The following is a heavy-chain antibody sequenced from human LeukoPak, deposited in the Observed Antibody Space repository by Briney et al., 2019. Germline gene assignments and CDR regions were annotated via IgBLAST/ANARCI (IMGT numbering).Heavy chain of an antibody. Sequence: PGGSLRLSCAASGFTFDDYAMHWVRQAPGKGLEWVSGISWNSGGIGYADSVKGRFTISRDNAKNSLYLQMNSLRAEDTALYYCAKDQGWAAAGTVDYWGQGTLATVSS. J-gene: IGHJ4*02. D-gene: IGHD6-13*01. CDR1: GFTFDDYA. CDR2: ISWNSGGI. V-gene: IGHV3-9*01. CDR3: AKDQGWAAAGTVDY.